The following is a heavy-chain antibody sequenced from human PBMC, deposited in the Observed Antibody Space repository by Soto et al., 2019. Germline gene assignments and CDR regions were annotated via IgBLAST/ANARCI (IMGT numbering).Heavy chain of an antibody. CDR3: AGGSDTAMDADADY. CDR1: GGTFSSYT. Sequence: QVQLVQSGAEVKKPGSSVKVSCKASGGTFSSYTISWVRQAPGQGLEWMGRIIPILGIANYAQKFQGIVTITADKSTSTAYMELSSLRSEDTAVYYCAGGSDTAMDADADYWGQGTLVTVSS. J-gene: IGHJ4*02. D-gene: IGHD5-18*01. CDR2: IIPILGIA. V-gene: IGHV1-69*02.